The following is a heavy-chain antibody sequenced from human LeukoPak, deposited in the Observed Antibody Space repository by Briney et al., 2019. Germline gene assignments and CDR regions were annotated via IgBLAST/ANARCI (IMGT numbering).Heavy chain of an antibody. D-gene: IGHD1-26*01. Sequence: PGGSLRLSCAASGFTFSSYLMHWVRQAPGKGLVWVSRINTDGSSTNYADSVKGRFTISRDNAKNTLYLQMNSLRAEDTAVYYCLATVGSYLPDFWGQGTLVTVSS. CDR1: GFTFSSYL. CDR3: LATVGSYLPDF. CDR2: INTDGSST. V-gene: IGHV3-74*01. J-gene: IGHJ4*02.